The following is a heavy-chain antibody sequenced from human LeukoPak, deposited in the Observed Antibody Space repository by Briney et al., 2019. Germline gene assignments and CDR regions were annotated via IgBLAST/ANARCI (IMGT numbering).Heavy chain of an antibody. D-gene: IGHD3-10*01. CDR3: ARVEPDYYGSGSYAGFDP. Sequence: GGSLRLSCAASGFTVSSNYMSWVRQAPGKGLEWVSVIYSGGSTYYADSVKGRFTISRDNSKNTLYLQMNSLRAEDTAVYYCARVEPDYYGSGSYAGFDPWGQGTLVTVSS. CDR1: GFTVSSNY. J-gene: IGHJ5*02. V-gene: IGHV3-53*01. CDR2: IYSGGST.